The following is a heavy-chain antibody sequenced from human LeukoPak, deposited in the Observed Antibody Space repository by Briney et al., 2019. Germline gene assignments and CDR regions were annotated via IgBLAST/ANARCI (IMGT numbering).Heavy chain of an antibody. Sequence: ASVKVSCKASGYTCTSYAMHWVRQAPGQRLEWMGWINAGNGNTKYSQKFQGRVTITRDTSASTAYMELSSLRSEDTAVYYCAREDIVVVPAAQHTYYYGMDVWGQGTTVTVSS. V-gene: IGHV1-3*01. J-gene: IGHJ6*02. D-gene: IGHD2-2*01. CDR2: INAGNGNT. CDR3: AREDIVVVPAAQHTYYYGMDV. CDR1: GYTCTSYA.